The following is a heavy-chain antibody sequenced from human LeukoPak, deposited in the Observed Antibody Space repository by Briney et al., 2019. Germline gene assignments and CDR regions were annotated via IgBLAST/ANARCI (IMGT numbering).Heavy chain of an antibody. CDR2: INSDGSST. J-gene: IGHJ4*02. CDR3: ARGGGNDYGDY. CDR1: GFTFSSYW. Sequence: GGSLRLSCAASGFTFSSYWMHWVRQAPGKGLVWVSRINSDGSSTSYADSVKGRFTISRDNARNTLYLQTNSLRAEDTAVYYCARGGGNDYGDYWGQGTLVTVSS. V-gene: IGHV3-74*01.